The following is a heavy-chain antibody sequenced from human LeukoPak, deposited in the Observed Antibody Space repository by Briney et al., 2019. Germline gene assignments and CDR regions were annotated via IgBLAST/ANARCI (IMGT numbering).Heavy chain of an antibody. CDR2: IVGSGGTT. CDR3: AKDSSGSGNYYNPFAY. V-gene: IGHV3-23*01. J-gene: IGHJ4*02. D-gene: IGHD3-10*01. Sequence: GGSLRLSCAASGFTFSSYAMSWVRQAPGKGLEWGSGIVGSGGTTYYADSVKGRVTISRDNSKNTLYLQTNSPRAEDTAVYYCAKDSSGSGNYYNPFAYWGQGTLVTVSS. CDR1: GFTFSSYA.